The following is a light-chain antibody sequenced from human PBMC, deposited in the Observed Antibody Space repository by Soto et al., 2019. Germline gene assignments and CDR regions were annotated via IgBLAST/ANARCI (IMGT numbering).Light chain of an antibody. CDR1: QSVSSN. Sequence: EIVMTQSPVTLSVSPGERATLSFRASQSVSSNLAWYQQKPGQAPRLLIYGASTRATGIPARFSGSGSGTEFTLTISSLQSEDFAVYYCQQYGSSWTFGQGTKVDIK. J-gene: IGKJ1*01. CDR3: QQYGSSWT. V-gene: IGKV3-15*01. CDR2: GAS.